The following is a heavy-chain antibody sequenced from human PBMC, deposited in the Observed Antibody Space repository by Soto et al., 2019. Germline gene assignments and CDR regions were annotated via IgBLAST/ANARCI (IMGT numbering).Heavy chain of an antibody. CDR2: IYWDDDK. V-gene: IGHV2-5*02. D-gene: IGHD3-3*01. J-gene: IGHJ4*02. CDR1: GFSLTTSGVG. CDR3: AHRVLRTVFGLVTTTAIYFDF. Sequence: QITLKESGPTVVKPTETLTLTCTFSGFSLTTSGVGVGWVRQSPGKAPEWLALIYWDDDKRYRTSLKSRLTITKDTSKNQVVLTMANVDPADTATYYCAHRVLRTVFGLVTTTAIYFDFWGQGTPVVVSS.